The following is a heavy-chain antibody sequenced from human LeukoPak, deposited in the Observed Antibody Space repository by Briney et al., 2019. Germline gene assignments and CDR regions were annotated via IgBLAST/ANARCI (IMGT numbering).Heavy chain of an antibody. CDR2: IIPIFGTA. CDR1: GGTFSSYA. J-gene: IGHJ4*02. Sequence: SVKVSCKASGGTFSSYAISWVRQAPGQGLEWMGGIIPIFGTANYAQKFQGRVTITADESTSTAYMELSSLRSEDTAVYYCARDGRYYYDSGGYWSGDYWGQGTLVTVSS. D-gene: IGHD3-22*01. CDR3: ARDGRYYYDSGGYWSGDY. V-gene: IGHV1-69*13.